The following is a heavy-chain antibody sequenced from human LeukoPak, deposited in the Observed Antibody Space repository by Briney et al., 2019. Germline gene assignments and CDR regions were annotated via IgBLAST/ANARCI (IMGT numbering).Heavy chain of an antibody. CDR1: GGSMSSFY. CDR3: ASGLTMTSFHF. V-gene: IGHV4-4*07. Sequence: SETLSLTCTVSGGSMSSFYWSWVRLPAGKGLEWIGRVYASGTTYYNPSLKSRVTMSVDTSKNQFSLKLNSVTAADTAVYYCASGLTMTSFHFWGQGTLVTVSS. CDR2: VYASGTT. J-gene: IGHJ4*02. D-gene: IGHD3-3*01.